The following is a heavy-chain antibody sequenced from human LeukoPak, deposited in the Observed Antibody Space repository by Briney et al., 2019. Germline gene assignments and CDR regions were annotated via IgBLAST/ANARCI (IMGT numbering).Heavy chain of an antibody. D-gene: IGHD3-22*01. CDR2: INPNSGGT. Sequence: ASVEVSCKASGYTFTGYYMHWVRQAPGQGLEWMGRINPNSGGTNYAQKFQGRVTMTRDTSISTAYMELSRLRSDDTAVYYCARDHGITMIVNGDPWGQGTLVTVSS. CDR1: GYTFTGYY. V-gene: IGHV1-2*06. CDR3: ARDHGITMIVNGDP. J-gene: IGHJ5*02.